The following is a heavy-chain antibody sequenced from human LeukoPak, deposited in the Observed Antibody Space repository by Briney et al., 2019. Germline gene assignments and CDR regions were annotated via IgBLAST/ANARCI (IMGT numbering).Heavy chain of an antibody. CDR2: IHYSGST. D-gene: IGHD3-22*01. J-gene: IGHJ4*02. CDR1: GDSISSYS. Sequence: PSQTLSLTCTVSGDSISSYSWSCIRQPPGNGLEWIGYIHYSGSTNYNPSLKSRVTISVDTSKNQFSLKLSSVTAADTAVYYCARHRDYYDNSGYYGFDYWGQGTLVTVSS. V-gene: IGHV4-59*08. CDR3: ARHRDYYDNSGYYGFDY.